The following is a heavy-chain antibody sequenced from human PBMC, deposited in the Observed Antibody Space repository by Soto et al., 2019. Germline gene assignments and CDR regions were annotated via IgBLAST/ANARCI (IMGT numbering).Heavy chain of an antibody. Sequence: GESLKISCQASGYSFTTYWISWVHQMPGKGLECMGRIDPTDSYTDYGPSFEGHVTMSVDRSINTAYLEWSSLKASDSAMYYCARLTLAQDSSGYRIFDYWGLGTLVTVSS. D-gene: IGHD3-22*01. V-gene: IGHV5-10-1*01. CDR2: IDPTDSYT. CDR3: ARLTLAQDSSGYRIFDY. CDR1: GYSFTTYW. J-gene: IGHJ4*02.